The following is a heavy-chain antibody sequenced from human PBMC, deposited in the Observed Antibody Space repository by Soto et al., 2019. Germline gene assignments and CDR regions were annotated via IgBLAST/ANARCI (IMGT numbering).Heavy chain of an antibody. CDR2: ISGSGGTT. J-gene: IGHJ4*02. D-gene: IGHD1-26*01. CDR3: ARDSFVVLTTSYYSGSFYGF. Sequence: GGSLRLSCAASGFTFSSYAMSWVRQAPGKGLEWVSAISGSGGTTYYADSVKGRFTISRDSAKNTLYLQMNILRAEDTAVYYFARDSFVVLTTSYYSGSFYGFWGQGSLVTGSS. V-gene: IGHV3-23*01. CDR1: GFTFSSYA.